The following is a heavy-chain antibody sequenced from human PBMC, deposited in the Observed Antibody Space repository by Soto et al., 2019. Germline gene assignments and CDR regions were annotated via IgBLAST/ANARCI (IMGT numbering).Heavy chain of an antibody. CDR3: SRGRPLGDAFDFDY. D-gene: IGHD3-16*01. CDR2: IGTNADT. Sequence: EVQLVESGVVLVQPGGSLSLSCEASGFKFRDYDMHWVRQRSGKGLEWVAGIGTNADTHYSDSVKGRFTISRENDRHYLSLQMRDLRVGDTAVYFCSRGRPLGDAFDFDYWGQGTLLTVSS. J-gene: IGHJ4*02. CDR1: GFKFRDYD. V-gene: IGHV3-13*01.